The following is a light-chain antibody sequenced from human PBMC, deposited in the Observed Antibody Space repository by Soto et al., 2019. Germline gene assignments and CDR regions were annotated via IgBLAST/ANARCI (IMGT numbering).Light chain of an antibody. V-gene: IGLV2-14*01. Sequence: QSALTQPASVSGSPGQSITISCTGTSSDVGGHNFISWYRQHTGKAPKLMIYEVSNRPSGVSNRFSGSKSGNTASLTISGLQAEDEADYYCNSYTSSSTPYVFGTGTKLTVL. J-gene: IGLJ1*01. CDR1: SSDVGGHNF. CDR2: EVS. CDR3: NSYTSSSTPYV.